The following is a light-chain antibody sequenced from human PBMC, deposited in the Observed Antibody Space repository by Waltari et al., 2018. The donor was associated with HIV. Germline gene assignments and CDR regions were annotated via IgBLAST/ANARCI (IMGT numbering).Light chain of an antibody. CDR3: SSYKSSSIVVV. V-gene: IGLV2-14*01. CDR1: SSDVGGYNF. Sequence: QPASVSGSPGQSITISCTGTSSDVGGYNFVSWYQQYPGQAPKLLIYEVSYRPSGVSNRFSGSKSGNTASLTISGLQAEDEADYYCSSYKSSSIVVVFGGGTRLAVL. J-gene: IGLJ3*02. CDR2: EVS.